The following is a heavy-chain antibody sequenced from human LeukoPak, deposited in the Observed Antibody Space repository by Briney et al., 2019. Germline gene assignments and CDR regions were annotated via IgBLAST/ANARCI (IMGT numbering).Heavy chain of an antibody. Sequence: SETLSLTCAVYSGSFSGFYWSWIRQPPGKGLEWIGEIYHRGTTNYNPSLKSRVTISVDTSKNQISLKLRSVTAADTAVYYCARGQSGSYYPWFDPWGQGTLVTVSS. J-gene: IGHJ5*02. CDR3: ARGQSGSYYPWFDP. D-gene: IGHD1-26*01. CDR2: IYHRGTT. CDR1: SGSFSGFY. V-gene: IGHV4-34*01.